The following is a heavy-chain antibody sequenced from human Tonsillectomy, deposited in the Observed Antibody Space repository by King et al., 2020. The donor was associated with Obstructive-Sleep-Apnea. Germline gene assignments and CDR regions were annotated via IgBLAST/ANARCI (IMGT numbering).Heavy chain of an antibody. D-gene: IGHD6-19*01. CDR3: ARSRQWLVREAFDP. V-gene: IGHV4-34*01. CDR1: GGSFSGYY. CDR2: INHSVST. J-gene: IGHJ5*02. Sequence: VQLQQWGAGLLKPSETLSLTCAVYGGSFSGYYWSWIRQPPGKGLEWIGEINHSVSTNYNPSLKSRVTISVDTSKNQFSLKLSSVTAADTAVYYCARSRQWLVREAFDPWGQGTLVTVSS.